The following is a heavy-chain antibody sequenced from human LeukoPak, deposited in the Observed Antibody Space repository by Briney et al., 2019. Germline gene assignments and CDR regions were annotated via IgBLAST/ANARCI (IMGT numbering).Heavy chain of an antibody. Sequence: AGGSLRRSCAASGFTFSSYWMSWVRQAPGKGLEAVANINQDGRQIYYVDSVKGRFTISRDNAKNSLYLQMNSLRVEDTAVYYCARSLWPEDYWGQGTLVTVSS. CDR1: GFTFSSYW. V-gene: IGHV3-7*01. D-gene: IGHD3-16*01. CDR2: INQDGRQI. J-gene: IGHJ4*02. CDR3: ARSLWPEDY.